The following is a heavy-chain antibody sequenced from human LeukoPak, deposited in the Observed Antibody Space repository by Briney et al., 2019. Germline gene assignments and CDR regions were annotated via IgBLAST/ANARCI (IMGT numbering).Heavy chain of an antibody. D-gene: IGHD6-19*01. CDR2: ISYDGSNK. CDR1: GFTFSGYG. Sequence: GGSLRLSCAASGFTFSGYGMHWVRQAPGKGLEWVAVISYDGSNKYYADSVKGRFTISRDNSKNTLYLQMNSLRAEDTAVYYCAKESYSSEASYYGMDVWGQGTTVTVSS. CDR3: AKESYSSEASYYGMDV. V-gene: IGHV3-30*18. J-gene: IGHJ6*02.